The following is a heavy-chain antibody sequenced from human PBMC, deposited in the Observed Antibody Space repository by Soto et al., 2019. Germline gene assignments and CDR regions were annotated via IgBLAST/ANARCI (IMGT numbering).Heavy chain of an antibody. CDR1: GYTFSTYD. Sequence: QVQLVQSGPEVKKPGASVKVSCKASGYTFSTYDFNWVRQAPGQGLEWMGWLNPKSGMTGSAQKFQGRVTMTRDSSISTVYMELSSLRSEDTAVYYCARVGVSGYALVRTAYYFDYWGQGTLVTVSS. D-gene: IGHD5-12*01. CDR3: ARVGVSGYALVRTAYYFDY. J-gene: IGHJ4*02. V-gene: IGHV1-8*01. CDR2: LNPKSGMT.